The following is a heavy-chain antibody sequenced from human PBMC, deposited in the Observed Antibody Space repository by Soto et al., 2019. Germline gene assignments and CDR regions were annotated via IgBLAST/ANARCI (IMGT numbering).Heavy chain of an antibody. CDR3: ARGMNYGDYSRWFDP. J-gene: IGHJ5*02. V-gene: IGHV1-8*01. CDR1: GYTFTSYE. Sequence: QVQLVQSGAEVKKPGASVKVSCKASGYTFTSYEINWVRQATGQGFEYLGWMNPNSGNTGYVKKFQGRGTMTRKPSRSTAYRELSSLQSEDTAVYYCARGMNYGDYSRWFDPWGPGPLVTVSS. D-gene: IGHD4-17*01. CDR2: MNPNSGNT.